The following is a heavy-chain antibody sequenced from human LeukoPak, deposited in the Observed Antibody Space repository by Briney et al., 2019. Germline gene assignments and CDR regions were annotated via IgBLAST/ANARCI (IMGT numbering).Heavy chain of an antibody. CDR1: GYSFTSYW. D-gene: IGHD6-13*01. J-gene: IGHJ4*02. CDR2: VYPGDSDT. Sequence: GESLKISCKDFGYSFTSYWIGWVRQMPGKGLEWMGIVYPGDSDTRYSPSFQGHVTISADKAISTAYLQWSSLKASDTAMYYCARQGYTASSRFDYWGQGTLVTVSS. CDR3: ARQGYTASSRFDY. V-gene: IGHV5-51*01.